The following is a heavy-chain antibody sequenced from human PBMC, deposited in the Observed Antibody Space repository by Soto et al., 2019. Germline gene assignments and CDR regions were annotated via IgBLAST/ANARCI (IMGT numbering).Heavy chain of an antibody. J-gene: IGHJ4*02. CDR3: ARLGFPGAIYFDS. CDR2: IYYSGST. V-gene: IGHV4-59*08. Sequence: SETLSLTCTVSGGSISSYYWSWIRQPPGKGLEWIGYIYYSGSTKYSPDFEGQVTISADRSTNTAYLQWRSLRASDTAMYYCARLGFPGAIYFDSWGLGTLVTVSS. CDR1: GGSISSYY.